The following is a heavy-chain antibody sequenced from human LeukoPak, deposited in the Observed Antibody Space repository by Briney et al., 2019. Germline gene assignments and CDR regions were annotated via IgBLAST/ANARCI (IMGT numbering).Heavy chain of an antibody. CDR2: FDPEDGET. J-gene: IGHJ4*02. CDR3: ATDDNLSYSSSSGQFDY. Sequence: ASVKVSFKVSGYTLTELSMHWVRQAPGKGLEWMGGFDPEDGETIYAQKFRGRVTMTEDTSTDTAYMELSSLRSEDTAVYYCATDDNLSYSSSSGQFDYWGQGTLVTVSS. CDR1: GYTLTELS. D-gene: IGHD6-6*01. V-gene: IGHV1-24*01.